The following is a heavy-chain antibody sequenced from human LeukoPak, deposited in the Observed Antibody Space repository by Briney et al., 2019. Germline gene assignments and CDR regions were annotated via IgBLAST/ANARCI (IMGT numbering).Heavy chain of an antibody. CDR1: GGSISSGSYY. J-gene: IGHJ2*01. CDR2: IYTSGST. V-gene: IGHV4-61*02. Sequence: KASETLSLTCTVSGGSISSGSYYWSWIRQPAGKGLEWIGRIYTSGSTNYNPSLKSRVTISVDTPKNQFSLRLSSVTAADTAVYYCARGEEQQLMYFDLWGRGTLVTVSS. D-gene: IGHD6-13*01. CDR3: ARGEEQQLMYFDL.